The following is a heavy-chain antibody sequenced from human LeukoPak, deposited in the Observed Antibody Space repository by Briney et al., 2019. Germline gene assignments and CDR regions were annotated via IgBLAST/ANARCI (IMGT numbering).Heavy chain of an antibody. Sequence: PSETLSLTCTVSGGSISSSSYYWGWIRQPPGKGLEWIGSIYYSGSTYYNPSLKSRVTISVDTSKNQFSLKLSSVTAADTAVYYCARDLEQGVRGLGYWGQGTLVTVSS. D-gene: IGHD1/OR15-1a*01. CDR2: IYYSGST. CDR1: GGSISSSSYY. V-gene: IGHV4-39*07. J-gene: IGHJ4*02. CDR3: ARDLEQGVRGLGY.